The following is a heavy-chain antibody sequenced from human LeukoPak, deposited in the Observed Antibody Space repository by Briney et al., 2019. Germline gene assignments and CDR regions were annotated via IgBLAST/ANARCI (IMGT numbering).Heavy chain of an antibody. Sequence: GRSLRLSCAASGFTFSSYGMHWVRQAPGKGLEWVAVIWCDGSNKYYADSVKGRFTISRDNSKNTLYLQMNSLRAEDTAVYYCARGPNDFWSGYPRVRGAFDIWGQGTMVTVSS. CDR3: ARGPNDFWSGYPRVRGAFDI. CDR1: GFTFSSYG. CDR2: IWCDGSNK. V-gene: IGHV3-33*01. J-gene: IGHJ3*02. D-gene: IGHD3-3*01.